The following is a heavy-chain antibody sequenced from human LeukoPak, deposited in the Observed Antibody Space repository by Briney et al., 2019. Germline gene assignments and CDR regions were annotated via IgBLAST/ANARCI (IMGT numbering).Heavy chain of an antibody. CDR3: ARDFIAAAGKVSWFDP. V-gene: IGHV4-4*07. CDR2: IYTSGST. Sequence: SSETLSLTCTVSGGSISSYYWSWIRQPAGKGLEWIGRIYTSGSTNYNPSLKSPVTMSVDTSKNQFSLKLSSVTAADTAVYYCARDFIAAAGKVSWFDPWGQGTLVTVSS. CDR1: GGSISSYY. J-gene: IGHJ5*02. D-gene: IGHD6-13*01.